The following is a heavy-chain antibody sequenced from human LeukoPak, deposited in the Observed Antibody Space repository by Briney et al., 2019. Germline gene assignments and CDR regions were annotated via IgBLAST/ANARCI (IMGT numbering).Heavy chain of an antibody. Sequence: ASVKVSCKASGGTFSSYAISWVRQAPGQGLEWMGGIIPIFGTANYAQKFQGRVTITTDESTSTAYMELSSLRSEDTAVYYCARGTDGGGTTNDYYYYYMDVWGKGTTVTVSS. D-gene: IGHD1-14*01. V-gene: IGHV1-69*05. CDR3: ARGTDGGGTTNDYYYYYMDV. CDR2: IIPIFGTA. CDR1: GGTFSSYA. J-gene: IGHJ6*03.